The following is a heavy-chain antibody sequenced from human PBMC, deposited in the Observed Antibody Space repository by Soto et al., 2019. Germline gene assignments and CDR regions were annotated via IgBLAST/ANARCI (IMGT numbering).Heavy chain of an antibody. CDR2: IYYSRST. CDR3: ARADINYVWYFEL. Sequence: QGQLQESGPGLVEPSETLSLTCTVSGGSISSYSWSWIRQPPGKGLEWIGYIYYSRSTTYNPSRKTRVTISADTTKTQFALKLRSVNAADTAVYYCARADINYVWYFELWGRGTLVTVSS. V-gene: IGHV4-59*01. D-gene: IGHD1-7*01. CDR1: GGSISSYS. J-gene: IGHJ2*01.